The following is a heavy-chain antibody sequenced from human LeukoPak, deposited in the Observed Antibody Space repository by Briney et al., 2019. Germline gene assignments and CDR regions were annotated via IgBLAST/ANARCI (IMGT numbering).Heavy chain of an antibody. CDR3: ASTFAGRRE. J-gene: IGHJ4*02. CDR2: IKQDGSEK. D-gene: IGHD3-16*01. Sequence: GGSLRLSCAASGFTFGNYWMSWVRQAPGKGLEWVANIKQDGSEKYYVDSVKGRFTISRDNAKSSLYLQMNSLRAEDTAVYYCASTFAGRREWGQGALVTVSS. V-gene: IGHV3-7*01. CDR1: GFTFGNYW.